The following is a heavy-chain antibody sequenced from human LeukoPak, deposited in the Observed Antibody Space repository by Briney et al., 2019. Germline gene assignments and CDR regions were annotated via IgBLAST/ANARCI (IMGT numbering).Heavy chain of an antibody. CDR2: IYYSGST. CDR3: ARTFYSSPNNWFDP. V-gene: IGHV4-39*01. D-gene: IGHD2/OR15-2a*01. J-gene: IGHJ5*02. CDR1: GGSISSSSCY. Sequence: PSETLSLTCTVSGGSISSSSCYWGWIRQPPGKGLEWIGSIYYSGSTYHNPSLKSRVTISVDTSKNQFSLKLSSVTAADTAVYYCARTFYSSPNNWFDPWGQGTLVTVSS.